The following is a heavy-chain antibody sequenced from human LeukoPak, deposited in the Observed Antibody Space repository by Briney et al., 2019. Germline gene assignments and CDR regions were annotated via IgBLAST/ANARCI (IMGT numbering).Heavy chain of an antibody. CDR2: IYYSGST. CDR1: GGSISSYY. Sequence: PSETLSLTCTASGGSISSYYWSWIRQPPGKGLEWIGYIYYSGSTNYNPSLKSRVTISVDTSKNQFSLKLSSVTAADTAVYYCARLDSSGYYATLDYWGQGTLVTVSS. V-gene: IGHV4-59*01. J-gene: IGHJ4*02. CDR3: ARLDSSGYYATLDY. D-gene: IGHD3-22*01.